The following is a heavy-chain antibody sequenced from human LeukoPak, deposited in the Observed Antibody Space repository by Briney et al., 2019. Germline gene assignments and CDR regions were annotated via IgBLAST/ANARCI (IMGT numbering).Heavy chain of an antibody. CDR1: GYSISSGYF. Sequence: SETLSLTCTVSGYSISSGYFWGWMRQPPGKGLEWIGRIYTSGSTNYNPSLKSRVTMSVDTSKNQFSLKLSSVTAADTAVYYCARDWLSYYYDSSGYYEDYWGQGTLVTVTS. D-gene: IGHD3-22*01. CDR3: ARDWLSYYYDSSGYYEDY. J-gene: IGHJ4*02. CDR2: IYTSGST. V-gene: IGHV4-38-2*02.